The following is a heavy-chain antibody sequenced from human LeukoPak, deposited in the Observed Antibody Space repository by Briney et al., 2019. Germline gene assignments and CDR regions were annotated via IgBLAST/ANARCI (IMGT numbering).Heavy chain of an antibody. CDR1: GFTFRSYA. CDR3: ATPMIAVVITGVRDY. J-gene: IGHJ4*02. Sequence: PGGSLRLSCAASGFTFRSYAMSWVRQAPGKGLEWVSGISGSGGTTHYADSVKGRFTISRDNSKNMLYLQMNSLRDEDTAVYYCATPMIAVVITGVRDYWGQGTLVTVSS. CDR2: ISGSGGTT. V-gene: IGHV3-23*01. D-gene: IGHD3-22*01.